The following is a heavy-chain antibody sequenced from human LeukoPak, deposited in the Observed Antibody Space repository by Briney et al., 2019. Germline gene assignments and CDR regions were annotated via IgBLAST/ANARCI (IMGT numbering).Heavy chain of an antibody. CDR2: IYSGGST. Sequence: GGSLRLSCAASGFTVSSNYMGWVRQAPGKGLEWVSVIYSGGSTYYADSVKGRFTISRDNSRNTLYLQMNSLRAEDTAVYYCAREVYSNYSSYYYMDVWGKGTTVTVSS. CDR1: GFTVSSNY. J-gene: IGHJ6*03. CDR3: AREVYSNYSSYYYMDV. V-gene: IGHV3-66*02. D-gene: IGHD4-11*01.